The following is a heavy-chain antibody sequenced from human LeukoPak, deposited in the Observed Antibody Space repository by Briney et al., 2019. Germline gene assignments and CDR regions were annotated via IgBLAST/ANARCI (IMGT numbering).Heavy chain of an antibody. CDR1: GYSFTSYW. Sequence: GESLQISCKGSGYSFTSYWIGWVRQMPGKGLEWMGIIYPGDSDTRYSPSFQGQVTISADKSISTTYLQWSSLKASDTAMYYCARIGYCSSTSCYTGIEFDYWGQGTLVTVSS. V-gene: IGHV5-51*01. CDR2: IYPGDSDT. CDR3: ARIGYCSSTSCYTGIEFDY. J-gene: IGHJ4*02. D-gene: IGHD2-2*02.